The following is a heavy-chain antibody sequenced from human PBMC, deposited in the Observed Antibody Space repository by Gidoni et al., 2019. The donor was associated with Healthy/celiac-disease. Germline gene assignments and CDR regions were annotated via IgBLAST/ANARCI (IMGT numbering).Heavy chain of an antibody. CDR3: ARDTGAGVDY. Sequence: QVQLVESGGGLVKPGVSLRPSGAASGFTFSDYYMSWIRQAPGKGVEWVSYISSSSSYTNYADSVKGRFTISRDNAKNSLYLQMNSLRAEDTAVYYCARDTGAGVDYWGQGTLVTVSS. D-gene: IGHD6-19*01. CDR2: ISSSSSYT. V-gene: IGHV3-11*05. CDR1: GFTFSDYY. J-gene: IGHJ4*02.